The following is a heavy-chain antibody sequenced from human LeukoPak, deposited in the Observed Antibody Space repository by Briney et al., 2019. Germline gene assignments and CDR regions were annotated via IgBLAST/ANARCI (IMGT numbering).Heavy chain of an antibody. CDR3: ARTGYSSSWYVDY. D-gene: IGHD6-13*01. CDR2: IYYSGST. CDR1: GGSISSGGYY. Sequence: SETLSLTCTVSGGSISSGGYYWSWIRQHPGKGLEWIGYIYYSGSTYYNPSLKSRVTISADTSKNQFSLKLSSVTAADTAVYYCARTGYSSSWYVDYWGQGTLVTVSS. V-gene: IGHV4-31*03. J-gene: IGHJ4*02.